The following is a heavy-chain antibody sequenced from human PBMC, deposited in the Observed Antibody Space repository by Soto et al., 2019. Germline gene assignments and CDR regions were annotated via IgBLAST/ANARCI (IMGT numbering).Heavy chain of an antibody. J-gene: IGHJ4*02. CDR1: GGSVSSSSYY. Sequence: SETLSLTWTVSGGSVSSSSYYWGWVRQPPGKGLEWIGSVYYSGSTYYNPSLESRVTISVDKSKNQFSLKLMSLSAADTAVYYCGRLEGLATISYYFDYWGQGALVTV. CDR3: GRLEGLATISYYFDY. CDR2: VYYSGST. D-gene: IGHD3-9*01. V-gene: IGHV4-39*01.